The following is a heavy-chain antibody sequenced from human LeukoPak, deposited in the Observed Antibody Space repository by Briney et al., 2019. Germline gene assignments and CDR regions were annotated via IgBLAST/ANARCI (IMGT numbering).Heavy chain of an antibody. D-gene: IGHD2-2*01. V-gene: IGHV3-9*01. CDR3: AKDMNSYCSSTSCYAGISHPNFDY. CDR1: GFTFDDYA. CDR2: ISWNRGSI. J-gene: IGHJ4*02. Sequence: GGSLRLSCAASGFTFDDYAMHWVRQAPGKGLEWVSGISWNRGSIGYADSVKGRFTISRDNAKNSLYLQMNSLRAEDTALYYCAKDMNSYCSSTSCYAGISHPNFDYWGQGTLVTVSS.